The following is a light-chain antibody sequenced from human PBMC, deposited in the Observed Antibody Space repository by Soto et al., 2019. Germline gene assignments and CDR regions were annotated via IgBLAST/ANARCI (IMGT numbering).Light chain of an antibody. J-gene: IGLJ1*01. CDR2: DVS. V-gene: IGLV2-14*01. CDR3: ISYTSRSTLYV. Sequence: QSALTQPASVSGSPGQSITISCTGTSSDVGGYNYVSWYQQHPGKAPKLMIYDVSNRPSGVSNRFSGSKSGNTASLTISGLQAEDEADCYCISYTSRSTLYVFGTGTKLTVL. CDR1: SSDVGGYNY.